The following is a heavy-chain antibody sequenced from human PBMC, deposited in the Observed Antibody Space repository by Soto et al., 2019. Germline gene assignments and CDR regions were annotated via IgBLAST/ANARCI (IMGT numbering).Heavy chain of an antibody. V-gene: IGHV4-30-4*01. CDR3: ARLYTGYEAFDY. CDR1: GGSINSGDYY. D-gene: IGHD5-12*01. CDR2: IYYSGST. J-gene: IGHJ4*02. Sequence: SETLSLTCTVSGGSINSGDYYWSWIRQSPGKGLEWIGYIYYSGSTYYNPSLKSRSTISIDTSKNQFFLDVDSVTAADTAVYYCARLYTGYEAFDYWGQGTLVTVSS.